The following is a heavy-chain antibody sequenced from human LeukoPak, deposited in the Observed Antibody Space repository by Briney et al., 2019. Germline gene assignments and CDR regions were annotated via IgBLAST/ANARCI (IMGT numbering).Heavy chain of an antibody. CDR1: GYTFTSYD. D-gene: IGHD2-2*01. J-gene: IGHJ5*02. CDR3: AADQVPTDPYNWVDP. V-gene: IGHV1-8*01. Sequence: ASVKVSCKASGYTFTSYDINWVRQATGQGLEWMGWMNPNSGNTGYAQKLQGRVTMTTDTSTSTAYMELSSLRSEDTAVYYCAADQVPTDPYNWVDPWGQGSQVTVSS. CDR2: MNPNSGNT.